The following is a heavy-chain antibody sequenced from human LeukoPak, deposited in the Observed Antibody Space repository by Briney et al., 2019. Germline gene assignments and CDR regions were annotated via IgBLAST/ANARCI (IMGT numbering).Heavy chain of an antibody. D-gene: IGHD1-26*01. V-gene: IGHV3-9*03. CDR3: AKDFSPIVGATGAFDI. CDR1: GFTFDDYA. J-gene: IGHJ3*02. CDR2: ISWNSGSI. Sequence: GGSLRLSCAASGFTFDDYAMHWVRQAPGKGLEWVSGISWNSGSIGYADSVKGRFTISRDNAKNSLYLQMNSLRAEDMALYYCAKDFSPIVGATGAFDIWGPGTMVIVSS.